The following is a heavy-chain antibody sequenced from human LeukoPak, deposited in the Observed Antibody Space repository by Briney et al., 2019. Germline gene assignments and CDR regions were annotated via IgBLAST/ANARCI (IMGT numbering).Heavy chain of an antibody. D-gene: IGHD4-17*01. Sequence: PGGSLRLSCAASGFTFSSYTMKWVRQAPGKGLEWVSSITSSSSYIYYADSVKGRFTISRDDAKNSLYLQMNSLRVEDTAVYYCARGLRTTTIDYWGQGTLVTVSS. CDR2: ITSSSSYI. CDR1: GFTFSSYT. V-gene: IGHV3-21*01. J-gene: IGHJ4*02. CDR3: ARGLRTTTIDY.